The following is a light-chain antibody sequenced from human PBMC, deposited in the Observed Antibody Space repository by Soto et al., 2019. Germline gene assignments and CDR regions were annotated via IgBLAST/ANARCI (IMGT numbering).Light chain of an antibody. V-gene: IGLV3-21*02. CDR1: NIGSKS. CDR2: DDS. Sequence: SYELPQPPSVSVSPGQTARITCGGNNIGSKSVHGYQQKPGQAPVLVVYDDSDRPSGIPERFSGSNSGNTATLTISRVEAGDEADYYCQVWDSSSDHPVVFGGGTKLTVL. J-gene: IGLJ2*01. CDR3: QVWDSSSDHPVV.